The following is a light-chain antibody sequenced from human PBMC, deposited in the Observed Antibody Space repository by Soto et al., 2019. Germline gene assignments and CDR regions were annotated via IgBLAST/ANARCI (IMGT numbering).Light chain of an antibody. CDR1: QSVSTNF. J-gene: IGKJ1*01. CDR2: GAS. CDR3: QQYGRRSYK. Sequence: EIVLTQSPCTLSLSPGEGATLSCRASQSVSTNFFAWYQQKPGQAPRLLIYGASTRATGIPDRFSGSGSGTDFTLTISKLEPEDFAVYYCQQYGRRSYKFGKGT. V-gene: IGKV3-20*01.